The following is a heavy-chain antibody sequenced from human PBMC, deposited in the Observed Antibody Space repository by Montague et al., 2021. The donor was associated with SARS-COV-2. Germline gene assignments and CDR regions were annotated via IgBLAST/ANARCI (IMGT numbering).Heavy chain of an antibody. J-gene: IGHJ4*02. CDR1: GGSISSGYFY. D-gene: IGHD4/OR15-4a*01. CDR3: ARGGYGGWTGYYFDY. V-gene: IGHV4-61*02. CDR2: IYPGGNT. Sequence: TLSLTCTVSGGSISSGYFYWSWIRQPAGKGLEWIGLIYPGGNTNYNPSLKSRVTISVDRSKNHFSLRLSSVTAADTAMYYCARGGYGGWTGYYFDYWGQGTLVTVSS.